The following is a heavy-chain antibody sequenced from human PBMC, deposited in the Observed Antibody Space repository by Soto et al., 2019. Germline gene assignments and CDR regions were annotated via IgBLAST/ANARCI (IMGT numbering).Heavy chain of an antibody. Sequence: GGSLRLSCAASGFTFSSYSMNWVRQAPGKGLEWVSSISSSSSYIYYADSVKGRFTISRDNAKNSLYLQMNSLRAENTAVYYCVSSDYSNWFDPWGQGTLVTVSS. J-gene: IGHJ5*02. D-gene: IGHD4-4*01. V-gene: IGHV3-21*01. CDR1: GFTFSSYS. CDR2: ISSSSSYI. CDR3: VSSDYSNWFDP.